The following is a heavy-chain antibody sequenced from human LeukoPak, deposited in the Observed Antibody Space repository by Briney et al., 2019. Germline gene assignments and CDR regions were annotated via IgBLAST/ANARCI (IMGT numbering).Heavy chain of an antibody. Sequence: INPNSGGTNYAQKFQGWVTMTRDTSISTAYMELSRLRSDDTAVYYCARTRGGYYPLGAFDIWGQGTMVTVSS. CDR3: ARTRGGYYPLGAFDI. CDR2: INPNSGGT. J-gene: IGHJ3*02. D-gene: IGHD3-3*01. V-gene: IGHV1-2*04.